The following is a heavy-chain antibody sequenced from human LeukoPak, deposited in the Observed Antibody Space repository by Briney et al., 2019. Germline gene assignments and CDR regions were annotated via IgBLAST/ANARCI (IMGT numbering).Heavy chain of an antibody. Sequence: GGSLRLSCAVSGFSFTNNYMSWVRQAPGKGLEWVSVFYVGGATYYADSVKGRFTISRDNSENTLYLQMRSLRAEDTAVYYCARGDGYNFFDYWGQGTLVTVSS. CDR2: FYVGGAT. D-gene: IGHD5-24*01. V-gene: IGHV3-53*01. J-gene: IGHJ4*02. CDR3: ARGDGYNFFDY. CDR1: GFSFTNNY.